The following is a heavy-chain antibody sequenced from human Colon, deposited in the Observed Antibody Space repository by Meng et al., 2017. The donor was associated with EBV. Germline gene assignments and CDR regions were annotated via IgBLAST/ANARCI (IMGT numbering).Heavy chain of an antibody. Sequence: QLQVPAAGLGLVQPLDALVLTCTVSGVSLSKSGYVWEWIRQPPGMGLEGIGSVRYGRTAYYNPSLTSRVTISEDTSKTQFSLTLSSLTAADTAVYYCARHVYGDSYCFWGQGTLVTVSS. CDR2: VRYGRTA. CDR3: ARHVYGDSYCF. CDR1: GVSLSKSGYV. V-gene: IGHV4-39*01. D-gene: IGHD4-17*01. J-gene: IGHJ4*02.